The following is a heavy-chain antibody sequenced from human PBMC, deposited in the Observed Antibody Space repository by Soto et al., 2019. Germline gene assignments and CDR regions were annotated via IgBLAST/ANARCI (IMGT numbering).Heavy chain of an antibody. CDR2: IYYSGST. V-gene: IGHV4-39*01. CDR3: ASSVLRYFDWLTKNPNWFDP. CDR1: GGSISSSSYY. Sequence: QLQLQESGPGLVKPSETLSLTCTVSGGSISSSSYYWGWIRQPPGKGLEWIGSIYYSGSTYYNPSLKSRVTISVDTSKNQFSLKLSSVTAADTAVYYCASSVLRYFDWLTKNPNWFDPWGQGTLVTVSS. D-gene: IGHD3-9*01. J-gene: IGHJ5*02.